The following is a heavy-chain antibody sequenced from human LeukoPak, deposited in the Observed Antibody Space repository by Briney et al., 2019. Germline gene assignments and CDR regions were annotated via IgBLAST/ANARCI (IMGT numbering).Heavy chain of an antibody. V-gene: IGHV3-53*01. CDR2: IYTGGNT. J-gene: IGHJ4*02. CDR1: GFHVDSNY. Sequence: GSLRLSWAASGFHVDSNYLRWGRPAPGKGLEWVSTIYTGGNTYYAASVKGRFTISRDFSKNTVFLHMNSLRAEDTAMYYCARGDDSGYYDYFDYWGQGALVTVSS. CDR3: ARGDDSGYYDYFDY. D-gene: IGHD3-22*01.